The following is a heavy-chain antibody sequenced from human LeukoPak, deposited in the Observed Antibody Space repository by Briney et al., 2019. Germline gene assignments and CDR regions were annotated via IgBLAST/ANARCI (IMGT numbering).Heavy chain of an antibody. Sequence: PGGSLRLSCAASGFTFDDYAMHWVRQAPGKGLEWVLGISWNSGSIGYADSVKGRFTISRDNAKNSLYLQMNSLRAEDTALYYCAKDNYYDSSGYYSEWGQGTLVTVSS. V-gene: IGHV3-9*01. D-gene: IGHD3-22*01. CDR2: ISWNSGSI. CDR3: AKDNYYDSSGYYSE. CDR1: GFTFDDYA. J-gene: IGHJ4*02.